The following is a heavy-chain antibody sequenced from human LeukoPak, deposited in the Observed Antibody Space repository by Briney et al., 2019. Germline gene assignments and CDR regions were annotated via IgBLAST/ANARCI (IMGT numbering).Heavy chain of an antibody. CDR2: ISYDGSNK. D-gene: IGHD2-15*01. CDR3: AIDFGGHYYYYGIDV. CDR1: GFAFSSYG. Sequence: GRSLRLSCAASGFAFSSYGMHWVRQAPGKGLEWVAVISYDGSNKYYADSVKGRFTISRDNSKNTLYLQMNSLRAEDTAVYYCAIDFGGHYYYYGIDVWGKGTTVTVSS. V-gene: IGHV3-30*03. J-gene: IGHJ6*04.